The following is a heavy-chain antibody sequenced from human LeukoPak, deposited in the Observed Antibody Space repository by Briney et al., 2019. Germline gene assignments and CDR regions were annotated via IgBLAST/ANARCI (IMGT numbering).Heavy chain of an antibody. J-gene: IGHJ4*02. Sequence: GGSLRLSCAASGFTFSSYWMSWVRQAPGKGLEWVADIKQDGSEKYYVDSVKGRFTISRDNAKNSLYLQMNSLRAEDTAVYYCARVGDSRDGYNYAADFGYWGQGTLVTVSS. V-gene: IGHV3-7*01. CDR1: GFTFSSYW. CDR2: IKQDGSEK. D-gene: IGHD5-24*01. CDR3: ARVGDSRDGYNYAADFGY.